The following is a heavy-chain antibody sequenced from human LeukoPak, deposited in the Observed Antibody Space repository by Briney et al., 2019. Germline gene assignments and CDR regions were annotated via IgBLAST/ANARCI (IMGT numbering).Heavy chain of an antibody. CDR3: AREDHSNYEY. V-gene: IGHV3-7*03. Sequence: GGSLRLACAASGFTFSSDWKSWVRQATVKGLKWVASIKQDGTEKHYVDSVKGRFTISKDNAKNSLYLQMNSLRAEDTAVYYCAREDHSNYEYWGQGTLVTVSS. CDR1: GFTFSSDW. J-gene: IGHJ4*02. CDR2: IKQDGTEK. D-gene: IGHD4-11*01.